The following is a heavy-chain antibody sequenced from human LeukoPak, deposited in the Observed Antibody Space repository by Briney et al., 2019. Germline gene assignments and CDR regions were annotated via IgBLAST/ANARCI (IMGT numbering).Heavy chain of an antibody. V-gene: IGHV1-18*01. Sequence: GASVKVSCKASGYTFTSYGISWVRQAPGQGLEWMGWISAYNGNTNYAQKPQGRVTMTTDTSTSTAYMELRSLRSDDTAVYYCARVGPGYYDYVWGSCDYWGQGTLVTVSS. CDR3: ARVGPGYYDYVWGSCDY. D-gene: IGHD3-16*01. J-gene: IGHJ4*02. CDR2: ISAYNGNT. CDR1: GYTFTSYG.